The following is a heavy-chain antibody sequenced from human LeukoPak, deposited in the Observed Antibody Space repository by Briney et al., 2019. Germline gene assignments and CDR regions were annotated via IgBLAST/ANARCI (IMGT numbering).Heavy chain of an antibody. V-gene: IGHV3-74*01. CDR1: GFTFSSYW. CDR2: INTVGSRT. CDR3: ARPLAVCSGGSCYPYYFDY. D-gene: IGHD2-15*01. J-gene: IGHJ4*02. Sequence: GGSLRLSCAASGFTFSSYWMHWVRQAPGKGLVWVSHINTVGSRTSYADSVKGRFTISRDNAKNTLYLQMNSLRAEDTAVYYCARPLAVCSGGSCYPYYFDYWGRGTLVTASS.